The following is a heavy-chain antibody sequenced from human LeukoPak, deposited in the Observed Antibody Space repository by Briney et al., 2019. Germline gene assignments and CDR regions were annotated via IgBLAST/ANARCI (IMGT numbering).Heavy chain of an antibody. CDR2: INPNSGGT. CDR3: ASSQGLRYFDWLLTPPDAFDI. V-gene: IGHV1-2*02. J-gene: IGHJ3*02. CDR1: GYTFTGYY. D-gene: IGHD3-9*01. Sequence: ASVKVSCKASGYTFTGYYMHWVRQAPGQGPEWMGWINPNSGGTNYAQKFQGRVTMTRDTSISTAYMELSRLRSDDTAVYYCASSQGLRYFDWLLTPPDAFDIWGQGTMVTVSS.